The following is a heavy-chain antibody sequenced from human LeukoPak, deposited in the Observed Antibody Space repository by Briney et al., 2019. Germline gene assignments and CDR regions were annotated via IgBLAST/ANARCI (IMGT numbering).Heavy chain of an antibody. Sequence: PGRSLRLSCAASGFTFSSYGMHWVRQAPGKGLEWVAVISYDGSNKYYADSMKGRFTISRDNSKNTLYLQMNSLRAEDTAVYYCAKDSYYYDSSGYYLFGSSLDYWGQGTLVTVSS. CDR1: GFTFSSYG. J-gene: IGHJ4*02. D-gene: IGHD3-22*01. CDR2: ISYDGSNK. V-gene: IGHV3-30*18. CDR3: AKDSYYYDSSGYYLFGSSLDY.